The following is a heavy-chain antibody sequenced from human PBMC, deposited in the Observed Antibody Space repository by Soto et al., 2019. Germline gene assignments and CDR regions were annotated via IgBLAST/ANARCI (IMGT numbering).Heavy chain of an antibody. Sequence: ASVYVLLKASGYSFNSDGVAWVRPAPGQWLELMGWISGYNGNFMYADKVEERVTMTTDTSTSTAYMELSSLRPDDTAVYYRAIELDIVTPPVGDYWGQGSLVTVST. V-gene: IGHV1-18*04. D-gene: IGHD5-12*01. CDR3: AIELDIVTPPVGDY. CDR1: GYSFNSDG. CDR2: ISGYNGNF. J-gene: IGHJ4*03.